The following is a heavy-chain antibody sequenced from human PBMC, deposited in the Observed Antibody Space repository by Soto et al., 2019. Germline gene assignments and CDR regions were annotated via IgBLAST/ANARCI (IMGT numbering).Heavy chain of an antibody. V-gene: IGHV1-69*13. CDR3: ARDKYSKAARHRSYGMDV. J-gene: IGHJ6*02. CDR1: GGTFSSYA. D-gene: IGHD6-6*01. Sequence: WASVKVSCKASGGTFSSYAISWVRQAPGQGLEWMGGIIPIFGTANYAQKFQGRVTITADESTSTAYMELSSLRSEDTAVYYCARDKYSKAARHRSYGMDVWGQGTTVTVSS. CDR2: IIPIFGTA.